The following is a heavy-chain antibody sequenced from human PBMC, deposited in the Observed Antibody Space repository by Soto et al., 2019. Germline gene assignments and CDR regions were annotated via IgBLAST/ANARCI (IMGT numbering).Heavy chain of an antibody. J-gene: IGHJ4*02. V-gene: IGHV3-48*01. CDR1: GFTFSSYS. Sequence: EVQLVESGGGLVQPGGSLRLSCAASGFTFSSYSMNWVRQAPGKGLEWVSYISSSSSTIYYADSVKGRFTISRDNAKNSLYLQINSLRAEDTAVYYCASLDDIAVAGTIITFYWGQGTLVTVSS. CDR2: ISSSSSTI. D-gene: IGHD6-19*01. CDR3: ASLDDIAVAGTIITFY.